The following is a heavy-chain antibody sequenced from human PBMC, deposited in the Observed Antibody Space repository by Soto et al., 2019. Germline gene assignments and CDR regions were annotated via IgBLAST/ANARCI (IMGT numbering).Heavy chain of an antibody. CDR2: ISYDGSDE. CDR3: AKERVGVATPASLDY. J-gene: IGHJ4*02. CDR1: GFTFSSYG. Sequence: PGGSLRLSCAASGFTFSSYGMHWVRQAPGKGLEWMALISYDGSDEYYADSVKGRFTISRDNSKNTLYLQMNSLRVEDTALYSCAKERVGVATPASLDYWGQGTLVTVSS. V-gene: IGHV3-30*18. D-gene: IGHD3-10*01.